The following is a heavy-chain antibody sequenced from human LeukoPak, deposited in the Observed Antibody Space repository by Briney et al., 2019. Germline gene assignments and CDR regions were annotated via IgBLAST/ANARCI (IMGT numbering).Heavy chain of an antibody. CDR1: GFTFNDYW. J-gene: IGHJ4*02. Sequence: GGSLRLSCAASGFTFNDYWMSWVRQAPGKGLEWVANIKPDGSEKYYVDSVKGRFTISRDNARNSLYLQMNSLRAEDTAVYYCARRGRPDCWGQGTLVTVSS. V-gene: IGHV3-7*01. CDR3: ARRGRPDC. D-gene: IGHD6-6*01. CDR2: IKPDGSEK.